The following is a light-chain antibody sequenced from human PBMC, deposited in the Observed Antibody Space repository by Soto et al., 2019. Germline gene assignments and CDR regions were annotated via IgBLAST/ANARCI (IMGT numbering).Light chain of an antibody. CDR2: KAS. CDR3: QQYNSYSWT. Sequence: DIQMTQSPSTLSASVGDRVTITCRASQSISSWLAWYQQKPGKAPKLLIYKASSLESGVPSRFSGSGSGTESTLTSSSLQPDDFATYYCQQYNSYSWTFGQGTKVEIK. J-gene: IGKJ1*01. CDR1: QSISSW. V-gene: IGKV1-5*03.